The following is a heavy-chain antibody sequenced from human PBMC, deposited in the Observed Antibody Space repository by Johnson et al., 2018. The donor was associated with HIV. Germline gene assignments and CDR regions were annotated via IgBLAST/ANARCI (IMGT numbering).Heavy chain of an antibody. CDR2: ILYDGSKK. Sequence: QVQLVESGGGVVQPGRSLRLSCAASGFIFSRSWMHWVRQVPGKGLEWVALILYDGSKKYYEESVKGRFTISRDNTKNSLYLQMNSLRAEDTAVFSCVRGEEGAFDIWGQGTMVTVSS. CDR1: GFIFSRSW. CDR3: VRGEEGAFDI. V-gene: IGHV3-30*03. J-gene: IGHJ3*02.